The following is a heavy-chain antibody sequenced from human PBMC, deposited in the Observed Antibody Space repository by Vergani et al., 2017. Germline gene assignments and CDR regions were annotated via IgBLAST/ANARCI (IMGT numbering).Heavy chain of an antibody. CDR2: IYSGGST. Sequence: EVQLVESGGGLIQPGGSLRLSCAASGFTVSSNYMSWVRQAPGKGLEWVSVIYSGGSTYYADSVKGRFTLSRDNSKNTLYLQMNSLRAEDTAVYYCARGDTYYDILTGPLVYFDYWGQGTLVTVSS. J-gene: IGHJ4*02. V-gene: IGHV3-53*01. CDR1: GFTVSSNY. CDR3: ARGDTYYDILTGPLVYFDY. D-gene: IGHD3-9*01.